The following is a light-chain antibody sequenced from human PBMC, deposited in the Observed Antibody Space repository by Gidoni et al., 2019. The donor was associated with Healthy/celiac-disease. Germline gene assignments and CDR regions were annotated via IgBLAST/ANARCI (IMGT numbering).Light chain of an antibody. J-gene: IGKJ1*01. V-gene: IGKV3-11*01. CDR1: QSVSSY. CDR2: DAS. Sequence: EIVLTQSPATLSLSPGERATLSCRASQSVSSYLAWYQQNPGQAPRLLIYDASNRATGIPARCSGSGSGTDFTLTISSLEPEDFAVYYCQQRSNWPQWTFGQGTKVEIK. CDR3: QQRSNWPQWT.